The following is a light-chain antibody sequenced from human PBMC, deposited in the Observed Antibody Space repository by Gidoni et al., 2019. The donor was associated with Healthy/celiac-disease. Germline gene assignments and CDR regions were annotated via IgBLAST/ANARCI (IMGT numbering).Light chain of an antibody. V-gene: IGKV1-9*01. CDR3: QQLNSYPL. CDR2: AAS. J-gene: IGKJ5*01. CDR1: QGSSSY. Sequence: DIQLNQSPSFPFVSVGDRVTITCRASQGSSSYLAWYQQKPGKAPKLLIYAASTLQSGVPSKFSGSGSGTEFTLTISSLQPEDFATYYCQQLNSYPLFGQGTRLEIK.